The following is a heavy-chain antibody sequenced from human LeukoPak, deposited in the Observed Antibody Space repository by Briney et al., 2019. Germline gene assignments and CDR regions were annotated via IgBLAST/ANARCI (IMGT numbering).Heavy chain of an antibody. V-gene: IGHV3-9*03. CDR1: GFTFDDYA. CDR3: AKDILFELGGGAFDI. D-gene: IGHD1-26*01. CDR2: ISWNSGSI. J-gene: IGHJ3*02. Sequence: GGSLRLSCAASGFTFDDYAMHWVRQAPGKGLEWVSGISWNSGSIGYADSVKGRFTISRDNAKNSLYLQMNSLRAEDMALYYCAKDILFELGGGAFDIWGQGTMVTVSS.